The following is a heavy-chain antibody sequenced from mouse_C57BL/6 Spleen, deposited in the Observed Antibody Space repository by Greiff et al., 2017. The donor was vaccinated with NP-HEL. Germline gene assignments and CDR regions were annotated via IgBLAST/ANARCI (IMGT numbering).Heavy chain of an antibody. CDR2: INPNNGGT. D-gene: IGHD1-1*02. CDR1: GYTFTDYY. CDR3: ARSNSLWSFDY. V-gene: IGHV1-26*01. Sequence: EVQLQQSGPELVKPGASVKISCKASGYTFTDYYMNWVKQSHGKSLEWIGDINPNNGGTSYNQKFKGKATLTVDKSSSTAYMELRSLTSEDSAVYYCARSNSLWSFDYWGQGTTLTVSS. J-gene: IGHJ2*01.